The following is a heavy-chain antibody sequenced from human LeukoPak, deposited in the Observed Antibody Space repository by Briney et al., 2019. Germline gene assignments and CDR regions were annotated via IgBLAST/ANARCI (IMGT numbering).Heavy chain of an antibody. CDR1: GFTFSTYW. CDR2: IKQDGSEK. CDR3: ATTSLDY. V-gene: IGHV3-7*01. Sequence: PGGSLRLSCVASGFTFSTYWMSWVRQAPGKGLEWVANIKQDGSEKYYVDSVKGRFTISRDNANNLLVLQMNSLRAEDTAVYYCATTSLDYWGQGTLVTVSS. J-gene: IGHJ4*02.